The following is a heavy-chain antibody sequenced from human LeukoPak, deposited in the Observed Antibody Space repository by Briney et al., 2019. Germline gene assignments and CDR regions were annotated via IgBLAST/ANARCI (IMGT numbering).Heavy chain of an antibody. J-gene: IGHJ5*02. V-gene: IGHV4-4*07. CDR1: GASMKSHY. CDR2: IYDNGGT. D-gene: IGHD5-18*01. CDR3: AKVVRGYLDP. Sequence: PSETLSLTCTVSGASMKSHYWRCLRQSAEKGLEWIGRIYDNGGTDYHPPLQSRVAVFRDISRNQVLLNLTSVTAADTAVYFCAKVVRGYLDPWGQGIAVIVSS.